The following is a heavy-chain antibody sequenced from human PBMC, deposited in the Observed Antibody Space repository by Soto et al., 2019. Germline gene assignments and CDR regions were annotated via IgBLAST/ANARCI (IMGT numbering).Heavy chain of an antibody. CDR2: INPSGGST. Sequence: ASVKVSCKAFGYTFTSYYMHWVRQAPGQGLEWMGIINPSGGSTSYAQKFQGRVAMTRDTSTSTVYMELSSLRSEDTAVYYCARGAARQGPHDAFDIWGQGTMVTVSS. J-gene: IGHJ3*02. CDR3: ARGAARQGPHDAFDI. V-gene: IGHV1-46*03. D-gene: IGHD6-6*01. CDR1: GYTFTSYY.